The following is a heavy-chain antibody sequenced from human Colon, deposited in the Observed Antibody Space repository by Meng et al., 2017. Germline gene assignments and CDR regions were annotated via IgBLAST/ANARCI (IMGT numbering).Heavy chain of an antibody. V-gene: IGHV1-2*06. CDR2: INPISDDT. J-gene: IGHJ4*02. Sequence: QIHLIQSGAEVKKPGAPVKLSLQTSGYTFGAHSMHWVRQAPGQGLEWVGRINPISDDTKYAQKFQGRVTMTRDTFISTAYLEVRSLTSDDTAVYYCAKDQTTGSYLSAYWGQGTLVTVSS. CDR3: AKDQTTGSYLSAY. CDR1: GYTFGAHS. D-gene: IGHD3-10*01.